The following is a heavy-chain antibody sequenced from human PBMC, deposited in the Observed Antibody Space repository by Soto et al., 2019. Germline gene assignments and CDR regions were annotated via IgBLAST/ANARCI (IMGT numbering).Heavy chain of an antibody. J-gene: IGHJ4*02. CDR2: ISGSSEDT. CDR1: GFTFSSSA. D-gene: IGHD1-1*01. CDR3: AKVQTWTIFDY. Sequence: LRLSCAASGFTFSSSAMSWVRQAPGKGLEWVSSISGSSEDTYYADSVKGRFIIFRDNPRNTLYLQMNTLRAEDTAVYYCAKVQTWTIFDYWGRGTLVTVSS. V-gene: IGHV3-23*01.